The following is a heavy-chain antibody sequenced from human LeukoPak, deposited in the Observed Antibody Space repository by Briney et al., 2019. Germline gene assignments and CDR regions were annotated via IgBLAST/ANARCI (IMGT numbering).Heavy chain of an antibody. J-gene: IGHJ4*02. V-gene: IGHV3-23*01. D-gene: IGHD3-10*01. CDR1: GFTFSSYG. CDR3: AKDHSRGVILGYFDY. Sequence: GGFLRLSCAASGFTFSSYGMSWVRQAPGKGLEWVSAISGSGGSTYYADSVKGRFTISRDNSKNTLYLQMNSLRAEDTAVYYCAKDHSRGVILGYFDYWGQGTLVTVSS. CDR2: ISGSGGST.